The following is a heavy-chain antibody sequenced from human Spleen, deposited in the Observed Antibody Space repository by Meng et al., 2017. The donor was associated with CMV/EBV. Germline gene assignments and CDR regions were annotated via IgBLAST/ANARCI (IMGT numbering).Heavy chain of an antibody. J-gene: IGHJ4*02. CDR2: ISSSSSTI. V-gene: IGHV3-48*04. CDR3: VRDRGSSSSPYYFDY. CDR1: GFTFSSYS. Sequence: GESLKISCAASGFTFSSYSMNWVRQAPGKGLEWVSYISSSSSTIYYADSVKGRFTISRDNAKNSLYLQMNSLRAEDTAVYYCVRDRGSSSSPYYFDYWGQGTLVTVSS. D-gene: IGHD6-6*01.